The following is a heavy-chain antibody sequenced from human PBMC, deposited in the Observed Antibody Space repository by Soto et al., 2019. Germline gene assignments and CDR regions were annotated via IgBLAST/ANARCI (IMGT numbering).Heavy chain of an antibody. D-gene: IGHD1-26*01. J-gene: IGHJ4*02. CDR3: AKGSYRPHDY. V-gene: IGHV1-18*04. CDR2: VSAYNRNT. CDR1: GYTFSNYG. Sequence: ASVKVSCKASGYTFSNYGITWVRQAPGQGLEWMGWVSAYNRNTNYAQKFEDRVTMTTDTSTGTAYMELRSLRSDDTAVYYCAKGSYRPHDYWGQGTLVTVSS.